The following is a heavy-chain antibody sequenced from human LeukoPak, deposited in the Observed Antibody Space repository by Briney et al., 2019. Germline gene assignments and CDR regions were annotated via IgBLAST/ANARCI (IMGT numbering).Heavy chain of an antibody. CDR3: ARGALLGIVITAGAFDI. J-gene: IGHJ3*02. Sequence: GSSVKVSCMASRYTFIGYYMPWVRQAPGHGLEWMGWINPNSGGTNYAQKFQGRVTMTRDTSISTAYMELSRLRSDDTAVYYCARGALLGIVITAGAFDIWGQGTMVTVSS. CDR2: INPNSGGT. D-gene: IGHD2/OR15-2a*01. V-gene: IGHV1-2*02. CDR1: RYTFIGYY.